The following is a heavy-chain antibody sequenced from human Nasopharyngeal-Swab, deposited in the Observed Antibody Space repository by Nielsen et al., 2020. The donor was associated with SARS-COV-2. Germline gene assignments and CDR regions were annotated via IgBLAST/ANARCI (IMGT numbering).Heavy chain of an antibody. CDR3: ARGGSGFLHYVFDY. CDR1: GGSISSYY. J-gene: IGHJ4*01. CDR2: IYYSGST. V-gene: IGHV4-59*01. Sequence: SETLSLTCTVSGGSISSYYWSWIRQPPAKGLEWIGYIYYSGSTNYNPALNSRVTISVDTSKNQFSLKLSSVTAADTAVYYCARGGSGFLHYVFDYWGQGTLVTVSS. D-gene: IGHD6-19*01.